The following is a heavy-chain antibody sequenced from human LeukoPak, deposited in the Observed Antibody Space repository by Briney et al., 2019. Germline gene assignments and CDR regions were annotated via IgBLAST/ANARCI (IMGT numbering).Heavy chain of an antibody. CDR2: IYHSGST. J-gene: IGHJ5*02. CDR3: ARETYYYDSSGANWFDP. D-gene: IGHD3-22*01. V-gene: IGHV4-34*01. Sequence: SETLSLTCAVYGGSFSGYYWSWIRQPPGKGLEWIGEIYHSGSTNYNPSLKSRVTISVDKSKNQFSLKLSSVTAADTAVYYCARETYYYDSSGANWFDPWGQGTLVTVSS. CDR1: GGSFSGYY.